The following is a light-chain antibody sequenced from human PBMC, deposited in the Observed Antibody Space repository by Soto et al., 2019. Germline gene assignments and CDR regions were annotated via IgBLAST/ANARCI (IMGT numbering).Light chain of an antibody. J-gene: IGKJ4*01. CDR1: QGISSR. CDR3: QQANSFPRT. V-gene: IGKV1-12*01. CDR2: AAS. Sequence: DIQMTQSPSSVSASVGDRVTITCRASQGISSRLAWYQQKPGKAPNLLIYAASSLQSGVPSRFSGSGSETDFTLTIGSLQPEDFATYDCQQANSFPRTFGGGTKVELK.